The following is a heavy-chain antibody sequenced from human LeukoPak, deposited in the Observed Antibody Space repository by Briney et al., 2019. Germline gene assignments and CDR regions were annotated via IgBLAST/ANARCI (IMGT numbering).Heavy chain of an antibody. J-gene: IGHJ6*02. D-gene: IGHD6-13*01. CDR1: GFTFSSYS. CDR2: ISSSSSYI. Sequence: SGGSLRLSCAASGFTFSSYSMNWVRQAPGKGLEWVSSISSSSSYIYYADSVKGRFTISRDNAKNSPYLQMNSLRAEDTAVYYCARDADSSSWSMYYYYGMDVWGQGTTVTVSS. V-gene: IGHV3-21*01. CDR3: ARDADSSSWSMYYYYGMDV.